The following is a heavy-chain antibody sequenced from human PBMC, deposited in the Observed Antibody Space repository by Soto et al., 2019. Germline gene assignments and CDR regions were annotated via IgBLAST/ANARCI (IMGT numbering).Heavy chain of an antibody. V-gene: IGHV3-33*01. Sequence: LVESGGGVAQPGRSLRLSCATSGFSFSPSGMHWVRQAPGKGLEWLAIIWNDGTTTYYADSVKGRFTISRDNSKNTLDLQMNSLRDEDTAVYYCERDGSHYDVDYWGQGTLVTVSS. CDR2: IWNDGTTT. D-gene: IGHD4-4*01. CDR1: GFSFSPSG. CDR3: ERDGSHYDVDY. J-gene: IGHJ4*02.